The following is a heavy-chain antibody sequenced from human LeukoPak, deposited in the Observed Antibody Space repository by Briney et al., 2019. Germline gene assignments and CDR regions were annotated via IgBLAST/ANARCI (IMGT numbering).Heavy chain of an antibody. CDR1: GFTVSNNY. Sequence: GGSLRLSCAASGFTVSNNYMSWVRQAPGKGLEWVAVISYDGRQNYYADSVKGRFTISRDNSKNTLYLQMNSLRDEDSAAYYCARVYLERLTAGYFDHWGQGTLVTVSS. J-gene: IGHJ4*02. D-gene: IGHD2-8*01. CDR2: ISYDGRQN. CDR3: ARVYLERLTAGYFDH. V-gene: IGHV3-30*03.